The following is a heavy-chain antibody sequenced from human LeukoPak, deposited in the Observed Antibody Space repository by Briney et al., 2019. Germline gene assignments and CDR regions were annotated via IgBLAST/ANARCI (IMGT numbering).Heavy chain of an antibody. CDR1: GFTFSSYW. CDR3: ARSHSYYYDSSGYYYPTAYYYYMDV. J-gene: IGHJ6*03. D-gene: IGHD3-22*01. CDR2: IKQDGSEK. Sequence: PGGSLRLSCAASGFTFSSYWMRWVRQAPGKGLEWVANIKQDGSEKYYVDSVKGRFTISRDNAKNSLYLQMNSLRAEDTAVYYCARSHSYYYDSSGYYYPTAYYYYMDVWGKGTTVTVSS. V-gene: IGHV3-7*01.